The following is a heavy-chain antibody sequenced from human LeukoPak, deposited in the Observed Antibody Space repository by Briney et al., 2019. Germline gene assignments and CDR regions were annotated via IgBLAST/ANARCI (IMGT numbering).Heavy chain of an antibody. J-gene: IGHJ4*02. V-gene: IGHV4-34*01. CDR2: INHSGST. Sequence: SETLSLTCAVYGGSFSGYYWSWIRQPPGKGLEWIGEINHSGSTNYNPSLKSRVTISVDTSKNQFSLKLSSVTAADTAVYYCAREKGQLWRTLDYWGQGTLVTVSP. D-gene: IGHD5-18*01. CDR3: AREKGQLWRTLDY. CDR1: GGSFSGYY.